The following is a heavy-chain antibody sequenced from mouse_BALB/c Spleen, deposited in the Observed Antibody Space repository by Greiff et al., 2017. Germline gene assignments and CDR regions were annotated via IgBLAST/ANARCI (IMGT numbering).Heavy chain of an antibody. CDR2: ISYSGST. Sequence: VQLQQSGPSLVKPSQTLSLTCSVTGDSITSGYWNWIRKFPGNKLEYMGYISYSGSTYYNPSLKSRISITRDTSKNQYYLQLNSVTTEDTATYYCARWGYRYDEGYAMDYWGQGTSVTVSS. D-gene: IGHD2-14*01. J-gene: IGHJ4*01. V-gene: IGHV3-8*02. CDR3: ARWGYRYDEGYAMDY. CDR1: GDSITSGY.